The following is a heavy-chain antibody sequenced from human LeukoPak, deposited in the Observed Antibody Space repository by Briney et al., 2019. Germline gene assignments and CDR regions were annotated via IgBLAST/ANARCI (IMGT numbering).Heavy chain of an antibody. CDR2: ISYDGSNK. D-gene: IGHD4-17*01. V-gene: IGHV3-30*04. Sequence: GGSLRLSCAASGFTFSTYTMHWVRQAPGKGLEWVAFISYDGSNKYYADSVKGRFTISRDNSKNTLYLQMNSLRAEDTTVYYCAKDLGYGPLDYWGQGTLVTVSS. CDR3: AKDLGYGPLDY. CDR1: GFTFSTYT. J-gene: IGHJ4*02.